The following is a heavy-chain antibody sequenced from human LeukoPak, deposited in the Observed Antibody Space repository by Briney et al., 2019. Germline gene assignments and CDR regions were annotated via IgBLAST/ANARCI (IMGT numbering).Heavy chain of an antibody. J-gene: IGHJ2*01. Sequence: AGGSLRLSCAASGFTFSDYYMSWIRQAPEKGLEWVSYISSSGSTIYYADSVKGRFTISRDSAKNSLHLQMNSLRAEDTAIYYCARDRDLYYDSNTYPLYWYFDLWGRGTLVTVSS. V-gene: IGHV3-11*04. CDR3: ARDRDLYYDSNTYPLYWYFDL. D-gene: IGHD3-22*01. CDR1: GFTFSDYY. CDR2: ISSSGSTI.